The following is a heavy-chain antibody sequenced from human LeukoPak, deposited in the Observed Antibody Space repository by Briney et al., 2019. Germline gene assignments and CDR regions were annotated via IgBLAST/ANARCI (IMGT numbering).Heavy chain of an antibody. Sequence: SETLSLTCTVSGGSISSSSYYWGWIRQPPGKGLEWIGSIYYSGSTYYNPSLKSRVTISVDTSKNQFSLKLSSVTAADTAVYYCARHYSYPYPFDYWGQGTMVTVSS. CDR3: ARHYSYPYPFDY. CDR1: GGSISSSSYY. V-gene: IGHV4-39*01. CDR2: IYYSGST. J-gene: IGHJ4*02. D-gene: IGHD5-18*01.